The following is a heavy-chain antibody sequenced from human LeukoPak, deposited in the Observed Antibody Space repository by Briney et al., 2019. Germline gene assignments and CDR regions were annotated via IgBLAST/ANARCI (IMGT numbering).Heavy chain of an antibody. J-gene: IGHJ4*02. CDR1: GGSISSYY. D-gene: IGHD4-17*01. V-gene: IGHV4-4*07. Sequence: SETLSLTCTVSGGSISSYYWSWIRQPAGKGLEWIGRIYTSGSTNYNPSLKSRVTMSVDTSKNQFSLKLSSVTAADTAVYYCARTPGRMTTVTTFDYWGQGTLVTVSS. CDR3: ARTPGRMTTVTTFDY. CDR2: IYTSGST.